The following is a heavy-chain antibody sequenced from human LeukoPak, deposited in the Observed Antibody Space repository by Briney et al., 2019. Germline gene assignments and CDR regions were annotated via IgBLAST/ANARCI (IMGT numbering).Heavy chain of an antibody. CDR1: GFTFSSYG. D-gene: IGHD2-8*01. Sequence: PGGSLRLSCAASGFTFSSYGMHWVRQAPGKGLEWVACVQYDGSNEQYAHSVKGRFRISRDSSKNTLYLQMDSLRADDTAVYFCAKDRCSNGIGCYYYYTDVWGKGTTVTISS. J-gene: IGHJ6*03. CDR2: VQYDGSNE. CDR3: AKDRCSNGIGCYYYYTDV. V-gene: IGHV3-30*02.